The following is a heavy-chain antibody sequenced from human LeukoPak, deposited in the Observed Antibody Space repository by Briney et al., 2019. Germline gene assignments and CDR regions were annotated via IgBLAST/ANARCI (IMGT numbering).Heavy chain of an antibody. Sequence: PGRSLRLSCAASGFTFSSYAMHWVRQAPGKGLEWVAVISYDGSNKYYADSVKGRFTISRDNSKNTLYLQMNSLRAEDTAVYYCARDRGHCSGGSCYYSDDAFDIWGQGTMVTVSS. CDR1: GFTFSSYA. V-gene: IGHV3-30*04. CDR3: ARDRGHCSGGSCYYSDDAFDI. CDR2: ISYDGSNK. J-gene: IGHJ3*02. D-gene: IGHD2-15*01.